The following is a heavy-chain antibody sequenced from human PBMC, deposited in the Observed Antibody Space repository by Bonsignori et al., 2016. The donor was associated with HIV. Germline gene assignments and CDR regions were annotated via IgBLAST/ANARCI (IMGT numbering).Heavy chain of an antibody. D-gene: IGHD3-16*01. V-gene: IGHV3-7*03. CDR2: IKQDGSEK. Sequence: WIRQPPGKGLEWVANIKQDGSEKYYVDSVKGRFTISRDNAKNSLYLQMNSLRAEDTAVYYCASGGRRYFDLWGRGTLVTSPQ. J-gene: IGHJ2*01. CDR3: ASGGRRYFDL.